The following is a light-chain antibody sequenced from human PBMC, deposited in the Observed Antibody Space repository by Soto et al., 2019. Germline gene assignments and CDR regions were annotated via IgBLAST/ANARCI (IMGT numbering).Light chain of an antibody. CDR2: EVT. J-gene: IGLJ2*01. V-gene: IGLV2-8*01. Sequence: QSALTQPPSASGSPGQSVTISCTGTRSDVGDYNYVSWYQQHPGKAPKLLIYEVTKRPSGVPDRFSGSKSANTASLTGSGLQAEDEADYYCSSYAGSDNFEVFGGGTKLTVL. CDR3: SSYAGSDNFEV. CDR1: RSDVGDYNY.